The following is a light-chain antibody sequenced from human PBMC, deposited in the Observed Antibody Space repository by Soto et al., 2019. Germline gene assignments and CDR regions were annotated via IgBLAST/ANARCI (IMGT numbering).Light chain of an antibody. Sequence: QSVLTQPASVSGSPGQSITISCTGTSSDIGAYNYVSWYQQHPGKAPKLLIHGVTRRPSGVSSRFSASKSAYTASLTISGLQAEDEATYFCSSFTTSYFYVFGPGTKVTVL. CDR1: SSDIGAYNY. V-gene: IGLV2-14*01. CDR2: GVT. CDR3: SSFTTSYFYV. J-gene: IGLJ1*01.